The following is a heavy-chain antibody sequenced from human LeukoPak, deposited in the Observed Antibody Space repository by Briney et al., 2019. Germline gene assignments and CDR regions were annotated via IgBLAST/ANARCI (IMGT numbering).Heavy chain of an antibody. J-gene: IGHJ4*02. CDR3: ARGDWGSSSKIYFDY. CDR1: GYSFTSHW. CDR2: IYPGDSDT. V-gene: IGHV5-51*01. D-gene: IGHD6-13*01. Sequence: GESLKISCKGSGYSFTSHWIGWVRQMPGKGLEWMGIIYPGDSDTRYSPSFQGQVTISADKSISTAYLQWSSLKASDTAMYYCARGDWGSSSKIYFDYWGQGTLVTVSS.